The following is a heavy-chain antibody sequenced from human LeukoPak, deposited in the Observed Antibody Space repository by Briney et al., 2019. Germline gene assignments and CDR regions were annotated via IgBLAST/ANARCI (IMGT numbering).Heavy chain of an antibody. V-gene: IGHV4-39*01. J-gene: IGHJ4*02. CDR1: GGSISSGSYY. Sequence: SETLSLTCAVSGGSISSGSYYWGWIRQPPGKGLEWIGEINHSGSTNYNPSLKSRVTISVDTSKNQFSLKLSSVTAADTAVYYCARQTGSGLFTLPGGQGTLVTVSS. CDR3: ARQTGSGLFTLP. D-gene: IGHD3/OR15-3a*01. CDR2: INHSGST.